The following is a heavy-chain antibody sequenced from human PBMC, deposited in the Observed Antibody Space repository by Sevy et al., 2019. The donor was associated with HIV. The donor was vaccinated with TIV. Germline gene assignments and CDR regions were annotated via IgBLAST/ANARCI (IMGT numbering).Heavy chain of an antibody. CDR2: ISYDGSNK. CDR3: ARDHEYSGYALDYYYYYGMDG. Sequence: GGSLRLSCAASGFTFSSYAMHWVRQAPGKGLEWVAVISYDGSNKYYADSVKGRFTISRDNSKNTLYLQMNSLRGEDKAVYYCARDHEYSGYALDYYYYYGMDGWGQGTTVTVSS. D-gene: IGHD5-12*01. J-gene: IGHJ6*02. V-gene: IGHV3-30-3*01. CDR1: GFTFSSYA.